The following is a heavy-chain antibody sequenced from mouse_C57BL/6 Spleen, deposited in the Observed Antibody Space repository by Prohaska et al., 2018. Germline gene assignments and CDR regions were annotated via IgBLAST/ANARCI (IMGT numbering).Heavy chain of an antibody. Sequence: ASVKISCKASGYAFSSSWMNWVKQRPGTGLEWIGRIYPGDGDTKYNEKFKGKAILTSDISSSTAYMQLSNRTAHDSAVHFCARGLGGITAMDYWGQGTTVTVSS. CDR3: ARGLGGITAMDY. J-gene: IGHJ4*01. D-gene: IGHD1-3*01. V-gene: IGHV1-82*01. CDR2: IYPGDGDT. CDR1: GYAFSSSW.